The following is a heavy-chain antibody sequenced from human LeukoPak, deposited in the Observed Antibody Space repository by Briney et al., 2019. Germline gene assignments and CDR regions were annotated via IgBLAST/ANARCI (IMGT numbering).Heavy chain of an antibody. J-gene: IGHJ4*02. CDR3: ARSYTPMVLDY. CDR1: GGPISSYY. D-gene: IGHD5-18*01. V-gene: IGHV4-59*01. Sequence: SETLSLTCTVSGGPISSYYWSWIRQPPGKGLEWIGYIYYSGSTNYNPSLKSRVTISVDTSKNQFSLELSSVTAADTAVYYCARSYTPMVLDYWGQGTLVTVSS. CDR2: IYYSGST.